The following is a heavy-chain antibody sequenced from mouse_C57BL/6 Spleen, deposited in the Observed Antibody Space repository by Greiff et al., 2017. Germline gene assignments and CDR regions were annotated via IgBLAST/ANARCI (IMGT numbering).Heavy chain of an antibody. D-gene: IGHD3-2*02. CDR3: AREGAQDTWFAY. J-gene: IGHJ3*01. CDR2: ISDGGSYT. V-gene: IGHV5-4*01. CDR1: GFTFSSYA. Sequence: DVKLVESGGGLVKPGGSLKLSCAASGFTFSSYAMSWVRQTPEKRLEWVATISDGGSYTYYPDNVKGRFTISRDNAKNNLYLQMSHLKSEDTAMYYCAREGAQDTWFAYWGQGTLVTVSA.